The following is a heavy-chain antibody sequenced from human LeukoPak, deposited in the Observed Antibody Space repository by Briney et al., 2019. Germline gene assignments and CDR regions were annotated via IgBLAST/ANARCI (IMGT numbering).Heavy chain of an antibody. J-gene: IGHJ6*03. CDR2: ISGSSSYI. V-gene: IGHV3-21*01. CDR1: GFTFSSYS. D-gene: IGHD3-10*01. Sequence: GGSLRLSCAASGFTFSSYSMNWVRQAPGKGLEWVSSISGSSSYIYYPDSVKGRFTISRDNAKKSLYLQMNSLRAEDTAVYYCAKGGAVSSKSITLIRGTRRYYYYMDVWGKGTTVTISS. CDR3: AKGGAVSSKSITLIRGTRRYYYYMDV.